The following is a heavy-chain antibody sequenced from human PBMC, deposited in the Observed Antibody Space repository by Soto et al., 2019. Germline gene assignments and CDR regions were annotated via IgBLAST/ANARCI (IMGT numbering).Heavy chain of an antibody. D-gene: IGHD6-19*01. CDR3: ARAASIAVAGTGDWFDP. V-gene: IGHV1-69*02. CDR2: IIPILGIA. J-gene: IGHJ5*02. Sequence: QVQLVQSGAEVKKPGSSVKVSCKASGGTFSSYTISWVRQAPGQGLEWMGRIIPILGIANYAQKFQGRVTITADKSTSTAYMELSSLRSEDTAVYCCARAASIAVAGTGDWFDPWGQGTLVTVSS. CDR1: GGTFSSYT.